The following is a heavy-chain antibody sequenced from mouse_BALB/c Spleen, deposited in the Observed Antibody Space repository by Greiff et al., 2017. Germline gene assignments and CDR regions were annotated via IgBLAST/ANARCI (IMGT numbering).Heavy chain of an antibody. CDR1: GFNIKDYY. D-gene: IGHD1-1*01. Sequence: EVQVVESGAELVRPGALVKLSCKASGFNIKDYYMHWVKQRPEQGLEWIGWIDPENGNTIYDPKFQGKASITADTSSNTAYLQLSSLTSEDTAVYYCASTTGNYAMDYWGQGTSVTVSS. CDR3: ASTTGNYAMDY. CDR2: IDPENGNT. V-gene: IGHV14-1*02. J-gene: IGHJ4*01.